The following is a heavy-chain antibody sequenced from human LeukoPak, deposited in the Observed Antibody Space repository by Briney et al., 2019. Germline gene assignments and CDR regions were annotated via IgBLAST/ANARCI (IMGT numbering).Heavy chain of an antibody. D-gene: IGHD7-27*01. CDR2: IFYNGST. CDR1: GGSISSYY. V-gene: IGHV4-59*01. Sequence: PSETLSLTCTVSGGSISSYYWSWIRQPPGKGLEWIGYIFYNGSTNYNPSLKSRVTISIDTSKNQFSLNLSSVTAADTAVYYCARRPNWGPVFDYWGQGTLVTVSS. CDR3: ARRPNWGPVFDY. J-gene: IGHJ4*02.